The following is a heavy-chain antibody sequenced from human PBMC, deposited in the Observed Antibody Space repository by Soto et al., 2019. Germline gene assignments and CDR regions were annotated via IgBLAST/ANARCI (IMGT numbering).Heavy chain of an antibody. CDR3: AREMGLPPIYYYGMDV. CDR1: GSTFTSYG. CDR2: ISAYNGNT. V-gene: IGHV1-18*01. Sequence: QVQLVQSGAEVKKPGASVKVSCKASGSTFTSYGISWVRQAPGQGLEWMGWISAYNGNTNYAQKLQGRVTMTTDTSTSTAYMEVRSLRSDDTAVYYCAREMGLPPIYYYGMDVWGQGTTVTVSS. J-gene: IGHJ6*02. D-gene: IGHD2-15*01.